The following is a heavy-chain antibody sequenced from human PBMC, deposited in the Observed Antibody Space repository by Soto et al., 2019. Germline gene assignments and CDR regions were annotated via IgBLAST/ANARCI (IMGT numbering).Heavy chain of an antibody. CDR2: IYSGETT. V-gene: IGHV3-53*01. Sequence: EVQLVESGGGLIHPGGSLRLSCAASGFNVNSDYLNWVRQTPGKGLEWVASIYSGETTYYADSVRGRFTISSDKSKNTLYFQLNSLRTEDTAVYYCTRDGRGLGRLSLFEYWGQGVLVTVSS. J-gene: IGHJ4*02. CDR3: TRDGRGLGRLSLFEY. CDR1: GFNVNSDY. D-gene: IGHD2-21*02.